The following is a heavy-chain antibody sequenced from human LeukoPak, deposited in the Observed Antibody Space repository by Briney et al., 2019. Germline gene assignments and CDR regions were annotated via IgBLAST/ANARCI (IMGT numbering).Heavy chain of an antibody. Sequence: KPGGSLRLSCAASGFTLNTFNMNWVRQPPGKGLEWVASITSGGDYIYHADSVKGRFTTSRDNAKNSLSLQLNSLRVEDTAVYYCARGHYDVLAASYKWTPDYWGQGTLVTVSS. CDR2: ITSGGDYI. CDR1: GFTLNTFN. D-gene: IGHD3-9*01. J-gene: IGHJ4*02. CDR3: ARGHYDVLAASYKWTPDY. V-gene: IGHV3-21*01.